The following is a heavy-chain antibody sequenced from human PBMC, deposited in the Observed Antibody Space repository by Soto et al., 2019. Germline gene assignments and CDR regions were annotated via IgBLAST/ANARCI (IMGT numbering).Heavy chain of an antibody. CDR2: IIPIFGTA. D-gene: IGHD3-3*01. V-gene: IGHV1-69*13. CDR1: GGTFSSYA. CDR3: ARGNVLRETYYYYGMDV. Sequence: GASVKVSCKASGGTFSSYAISWVRQAPGQGLEWMGGIIPIFGTANYAQKFQGRVTITADESTSTAYMELSSLRSEDTAVYYCARGNVLRETYYYYGMDVWGQGTTVTVSS. J-gene: IGHJ6*02.